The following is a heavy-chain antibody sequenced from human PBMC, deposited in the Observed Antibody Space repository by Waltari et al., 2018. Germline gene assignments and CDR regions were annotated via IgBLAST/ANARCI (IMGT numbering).Heavy chain of an antibody. J-gene: IGHJ5*02. CDR2: IYYSGNT. CDR1: GGSISSTNYY. V-gene: IGHV4-39*01. D-gene: IGHD2-21*02. Sequence: QLRLQESGPGLVKPSDTLSLTCTVSGGSISSTNYYWGWIRHPPGKGLEWIGSIYYSGNTYYNPSLKSRVTMSADTSKNQFSLKLSSVTAADTAVYYCARHQDWVVVSATWFDPWGQGTLVTVSS. CDR3: ARHQDWVVVSATWFDP.